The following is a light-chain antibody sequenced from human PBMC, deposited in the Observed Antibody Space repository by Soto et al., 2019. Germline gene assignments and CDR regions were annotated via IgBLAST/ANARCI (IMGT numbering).Light chain of an antibody. CDR2: DVT. CDR3: CLFAGSYSYV. CDR1: SSDVGRYDY. Sequence: QSVLTQPRSVSGSPGQSVTISCTGTSSDVGRYDYVSWYQQYPGEAPKLIIYDVTERPSGVPDRFSGSKSGNTASLTISGLRAEDEAAYSCCLFAGSYSYVFGSGTQLTVL. V-gene: IGLV2-11*01. J-gene: IGLJ1*01.